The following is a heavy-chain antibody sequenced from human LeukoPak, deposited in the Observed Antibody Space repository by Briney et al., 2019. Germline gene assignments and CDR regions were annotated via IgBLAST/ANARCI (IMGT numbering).Heavy chain of an antibody. J-gene: IGHJ4*02. CDR1: GGSVSSGSYY. CDR2: IYYSGNT. V-gene: IGHV4-61*01. D-gene: IGHD1-1*01. CDR3: ASKYNFGEN. Sequence: SETLSLTCTVSGGSVSSGSYYWSWIRQPPGKGLEWIGYIYYSGNTNYDPSLKSRVTISVDTSKNQFSLKLSSVTAADTAVYYCASKYNFGENWGQGTLVTVSS.